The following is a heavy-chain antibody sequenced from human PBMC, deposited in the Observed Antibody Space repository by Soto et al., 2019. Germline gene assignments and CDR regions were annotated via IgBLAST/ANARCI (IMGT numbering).Heavy chain of an antibody. CDR2: ISYDGTYR. CDR1: GFTFSSYA. CDR3: ARDKDAVRGVIDH. D-gene: IGHD3-10*01. J-gene: IGHJ4*02. Sequence: QVQLVESGGGVVQPGRSLRLSCAASGFTFSSYAMHWVRQAPGKGLECVTFISYDGTYRHYADSVKGRFTISRDNSKNTLYLQVNSLRTEDTALYYCARDKDAVRGVIDHWGQGTLITVSS. V-gene: IGHV3-30-3*01.